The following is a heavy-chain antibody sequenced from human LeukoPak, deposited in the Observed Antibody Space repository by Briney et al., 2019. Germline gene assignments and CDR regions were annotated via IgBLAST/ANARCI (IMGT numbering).Heavy chain of an antibody. Sequence: PGESLKISCKGSGYSFTNYWIGWVRQMPGKGLEWMGIIYPGDSDTRYSPSFQGQVTISADKSINTAYLQWSSLKASDTAMYYCARPGAMTMVRGVIFPKYFDFWGQGTLVTVSS. J-gene: IGHJ4*02. D-gene: IGHD3-10*01. V-gene: IGHV5-51*01. CDR2: IYPGDSDT. CDR1: GYSFTNYW. CDR3: ARPGAMTMVRGVIFPKYFDF.